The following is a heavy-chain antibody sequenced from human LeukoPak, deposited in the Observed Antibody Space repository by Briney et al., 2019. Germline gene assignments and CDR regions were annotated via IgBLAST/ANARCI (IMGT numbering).Heavy chain of an antibody. CDR2: IGGSGRDI. CDR1: GFTFSDSY. J-gene: IGHJ4*02. V-gene: IGHV3-11*01. CDR3: AKTARAYEY. Sequence: PGGSLRLSCVASGFTFSDSYMSWVRQTPERGLECISYIGGSGRDIKYADSVKGRFTISGDNAKNALYLQMNSLRAEDTAVYYCAKTARAYEYWGQGTQVTVSS. D-gene: IGHD2-21*01.